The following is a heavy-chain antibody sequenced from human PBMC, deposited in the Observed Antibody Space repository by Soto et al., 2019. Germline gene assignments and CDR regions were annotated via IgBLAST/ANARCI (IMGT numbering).Heavy chain of an antibody. CDR2: IVPKFSTA. J-gene: IGHJ1*01. Sequence: QVQLVQSAPEVKKPGSSVKVSCKASGGSFSDYAISWVRQAPGQGLEWMGGIVPKFSTANYAQKFQGRVTITADRSTTTVYLGLGSLTSEDTAVYFCARENFTADQFYSTGYWPFHRWGQGNLVSVP. CDR3: ARENFTADQFYSTGYWPFHR. V-gene: IGHV1-69*06. D-gene: IGHD3-22*01. CDR1: GGSFSDYA.